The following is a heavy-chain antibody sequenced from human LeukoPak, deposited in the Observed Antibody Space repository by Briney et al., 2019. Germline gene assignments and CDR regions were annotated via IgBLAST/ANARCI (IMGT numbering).Heavy chain of an antibody. CDR1: GFAFSSYW. CDR2: INHNGNVN. V-gene: IGHV3-7*03. J-gene: IGHJ6*02. Sequence: GGSLRLSCVGSGFAFSSYWMNWARQAPGKGLEWVASINHNGNVNYYVDSVKGRFTISRDNAKNSLYLQMSNLRAEDTAVYFCARGGGLDVWGQGATATVSS. D-gene: IGHD3-16*01. CDR3: ARGGGLDV.